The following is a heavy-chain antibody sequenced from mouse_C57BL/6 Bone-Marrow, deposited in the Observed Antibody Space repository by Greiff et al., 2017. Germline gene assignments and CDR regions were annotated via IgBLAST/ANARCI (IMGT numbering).Heavy chain of an antibody. J-gene: IGHJ3*01. CDR1: GYAFSSSW. CDR2: IYPGDGDT. V-gene: IGHV1-82*01. CDR3: ARDGSSSWCAY. D-gene: IGHD1-1*01. Sequence: QVQLQQSGPELVKPGASVKISCKASGYAFSSSWMNWVKQRPGKGLEWIGRIYPGDGDTKYNGKFKGKATLTADKSSSTAYMQLSSLTSEDSAVYFCARDGSSSWCAYWGQGTLVTVSA.